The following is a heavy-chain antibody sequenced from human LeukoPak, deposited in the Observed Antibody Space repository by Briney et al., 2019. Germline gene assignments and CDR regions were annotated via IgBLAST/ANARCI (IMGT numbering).Heavy chain of an antibody. Sequence: GGSLRLSCAASGFTFSSYSMNWVRQAPGKGVEWGSYISSSSSTIYYADSVKGRFTISRDNAKNTLYLQMNSLRAEDTAVYYCARAGCSGGSCLHWGQGTLVTVSS. J-gene: IGHJ4*02. CDR2: ISSSSSTI. V-gene: IGHV3-48*01. CDR1: GFTFSSYS. D-gene: IGHD2-15*01. CDR3: ARAGCSGGSCLH.